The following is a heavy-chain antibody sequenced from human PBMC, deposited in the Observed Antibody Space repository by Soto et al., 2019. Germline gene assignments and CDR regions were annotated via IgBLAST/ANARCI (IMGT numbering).Heavy chain of an antibody. CDR2: IYYSGST. D-gene: IGHD6-6*01. Sequence: SETLSLTCTVSGGSISSSSYYWGWIRQPPGKGLEWIGSIYYSGSTYYNPSLKSRVTISVDTSKNQFSLKLSSVTAADTAVYYCARQVKGIAALYYYYYGMDVWGQGTTVTVSS. J-gene: IGHJ6*02. CDR3: ARQVKGIAALYYYYYGMDV. V-gene: IGHV4-39*01. CDR1: GGSISSSSYY.